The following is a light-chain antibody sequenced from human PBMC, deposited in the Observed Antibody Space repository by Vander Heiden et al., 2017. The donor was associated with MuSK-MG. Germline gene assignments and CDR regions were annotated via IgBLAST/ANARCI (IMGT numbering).Light chain of an antibody. Sequence: DIQMTQSPSSLSASIGDRVTISCRASQRINNYLNWYQQKPGKAPQLLIYAASVLQSGVPSRFSGSGSGTDFTLTISSLQPEDFATYYCQQSVSIPRTFGQGTKVEIK. CDR2: AAS. CDR1: QRINNY. V-gene: IGKV1-39*01. J-gene: IGKJ1*01. CDR3: QQSVSIPRT.